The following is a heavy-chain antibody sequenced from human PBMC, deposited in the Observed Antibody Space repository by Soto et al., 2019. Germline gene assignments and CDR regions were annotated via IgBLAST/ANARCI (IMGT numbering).Heavy chain of an antibody. CDR1: GFTFSNAW. V-gene: IGHV3-15*01. Sequence: AGGSLRLSCAASGFTFSNAWMSWVRQAPGKGLEWVGRIKSKTDGGTTSYAAPVKGRFTIARDDSKNTLYLQMNSLQTEDTAVYYCTTAWIRAVAGRMDYWGPGTLVTVSS. J-gene: IGHJ4*02. CDR3: TTAWIRAVAGRMDY. CDR2: IKSKTDGGTT. D-gene: IGHD6-19*01.